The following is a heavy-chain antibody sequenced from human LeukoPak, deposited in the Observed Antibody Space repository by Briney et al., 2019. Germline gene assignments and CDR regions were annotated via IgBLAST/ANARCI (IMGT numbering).Heavy chain of an antibody. CDR3: ARAGVLECLLSDAFDI. D-gene: IGHD3-3*01. CDR1: GGSISSGSYY. V-gene: IGHV4-61*02. Sequence: SQTLSLTCSVSGGSISSGSYYWSWIRQPAGKGLEWIGRIYTSGSTNYNPSLKSRVTISVDTSKNQFSLKLSSVTAADTAVYYCARAGVLECLLSDAFDIWGQGTMVTVSS. J-gene: IGHJ3*02. CDR2: IYTSGST.